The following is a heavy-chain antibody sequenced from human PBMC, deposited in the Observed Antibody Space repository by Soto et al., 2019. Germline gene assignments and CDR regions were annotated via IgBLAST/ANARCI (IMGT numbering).Heavy chain of an antibody. V-gene: IGHV4-39*01. CDR2: IYYSGST. CDR1: GGSISSSSYY. CDR3: ARRVVVAARYYYYYYMDV. Sequence: PSETLSLTCTVSGGSISSSSYYWGWIRQPPGKGLEWIGSIYYSGSTYYNPSLKSRVTISVDTSKNQFSLKLSSVTAADTAVYYCARRVVVAARYYYYYYMDVWGKGTTVTVS. D-gene: IGHD2-15*01. J-gene: IGHJ6*03.